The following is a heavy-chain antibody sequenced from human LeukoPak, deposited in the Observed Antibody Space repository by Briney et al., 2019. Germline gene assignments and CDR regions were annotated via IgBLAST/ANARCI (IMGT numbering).Heavy chain of an antibody. V-gene: IGHV3-30*14. J-gene: IGHJ3*02. CDR2: ISYDGSNK. CDR3: ARDPADSSGYYVAFDI. D-gene: IGHD3-22*01. CDR1: GFTFSSYA. Sequence: GRSLRLSCAASGFTFSSYAMHWVRQAPGKGLEWVAVISYDGSNKYYADSVKGRFTISRDNSKNTLYLQMNSLRAEDTAVYYCARDPADSSGYYVAFDIWGQGTMVTVSS.